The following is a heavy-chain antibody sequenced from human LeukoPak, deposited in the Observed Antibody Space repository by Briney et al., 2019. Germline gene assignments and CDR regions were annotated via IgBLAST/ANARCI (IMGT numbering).Heavy chain of an antibody. D-gene: IGHD3-22*01. CDR3: AREGRVTYYYDSSGYYQKY. CDR2: IKPAGSDK. V-gene: IGHV3-7*01. CDR1: GFSFSTYW. J-gene: IGHJ4*02. Sequence: GGSLRLSCKASGFSFSTYWMSWVRQAPGRGLEWVTNIKPAGSDKYYVDSVMRRFTISRDNAETSLYLQLNNLPADDTAVYYCAREGRVTYYYDSSGYYQKYWGQGTLVTVSS.